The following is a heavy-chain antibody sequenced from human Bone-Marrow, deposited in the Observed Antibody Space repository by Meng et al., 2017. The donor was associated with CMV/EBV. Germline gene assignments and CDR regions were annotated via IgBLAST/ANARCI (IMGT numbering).Heavy chain of an antibody. Sequence: ASVKVSCKSSGYTFTTYYMHWVRQAPGQGLEWMGIINPSGGSTKYEQKFQGRVTMTRDTSTTRVYMELSSLRSEDTAVYYCARVLVGATAPDYWGQGTLVTVSS. D-gene: IGHD1-26*01. CDR1: GYTFTTYY. CDR3: ARVLVGATAPDY. CDR2: INPSGGST. J-gene: IGHJ4*02. V-gene: IGHV1-46*01.